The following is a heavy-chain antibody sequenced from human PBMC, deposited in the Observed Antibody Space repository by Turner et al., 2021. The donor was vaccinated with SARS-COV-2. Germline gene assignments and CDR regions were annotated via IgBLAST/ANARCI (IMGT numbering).Heavy chain of an antibody. CDR2: LYPEDGET. D-gene: IGHD3-22*01. V-gene: IGHV1-24*01. CDR1: GYTLIELS. CDR3: ATAPANYYDSSGSKGFYYYYYGMDV. J-gene: IGHJ6*02. Sequence: QVQLVQSGAEVKKPGASVKVTCKVSGYTLIELSMHWVRQAPGKGLEWMGGLYPEDGETIYAQKFQGRVTMTEDTSTDTAYMELSSLRSEDTAVYYCATAPANYYDSSGSKGFYYYYYGMDVWGQGTTVTVSS.